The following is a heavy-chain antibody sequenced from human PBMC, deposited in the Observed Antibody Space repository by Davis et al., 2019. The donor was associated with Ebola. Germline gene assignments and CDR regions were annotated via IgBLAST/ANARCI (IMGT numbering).Heavy chain of an antibody. J-gene: IGHJ3*01. V-gene: IGHV3-21*04. Sequence: PGGSLRLSCAASGFTFSRYSMNWVRQAPGKGLEWVSSISSSSSYIYYADSVKGRFTISRDNARNSLYLQINSLSAEDTAVYYCARNKLGVIGFDVWGQGTMVTVSS. D-gene: IGHD3-10*01. CDR3: ARNKLGVIGFDV. CDR2: ISSSSSYI. CDR1: GFTFSRYS.